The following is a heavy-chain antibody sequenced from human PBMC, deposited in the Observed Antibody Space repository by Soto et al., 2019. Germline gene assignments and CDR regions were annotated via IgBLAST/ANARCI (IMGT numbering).Heavy chain of an antibody. CDR3: ARDPVPAAIPIGGIDV. D-gene: IGHD2-2*02. CDR2: INPSGGST. V-gene: IGHV1-46*01. Sequence: ASVKVSCKASGYTFTSYYMHWVRQAPGQGLEWMGIINPSGGSTSYAQKFQGRVTMTRDTSTSTVYMELSSLRSEDTAVYYCARDPVPAAIPIGGIDVWGQGTTVTVSS. J-gene: IGHJ6*02. CDR1: GYTFTSYY.